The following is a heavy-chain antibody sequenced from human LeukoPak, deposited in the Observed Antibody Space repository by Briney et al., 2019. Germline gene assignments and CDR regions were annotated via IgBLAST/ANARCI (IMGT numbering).Heavy chain of an antibody. CDR2: ISYDGSNK. Sequence: GRSLRLSCAASGFTFSSYAMHWVRQAPGKGLEWVAVISYDGSNKYYADSVKGRFTTSRDNSRNTLYMQMNSLRAEDTAVYYCAKLGVTGRSLHYFDYWGQGTLVTVSS. J-gene: IGHJ4*02. V-gene: IGHV3-30-3*02. CDR1: GFTFSSYA. CDR3: AKLGVTGRSLHYFDY. D-gene: IGHD3-9*01.